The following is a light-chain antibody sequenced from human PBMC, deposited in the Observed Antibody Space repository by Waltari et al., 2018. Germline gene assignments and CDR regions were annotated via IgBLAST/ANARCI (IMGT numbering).Light chain of an antibody. V-gene: IGLV1-40*01. Sequence: QSVLTQPPSVSRAPGPRVTISCTGHSSHIGTADELPWYPQFPGTAPRLLIFANRNRPSGVPDRFSGSKSGTSASLAITGLQAEDEADYYCQSYDISLNGWVFGGGTKLTVL. J-gene: IGLJ3*02. CDR2: ANR. CDR1: SSHIGTADE. CDR3: QSYDISLNGWV.